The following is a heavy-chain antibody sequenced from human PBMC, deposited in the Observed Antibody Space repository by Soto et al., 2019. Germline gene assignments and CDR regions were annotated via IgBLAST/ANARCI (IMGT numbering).Heavy chain of an antibody. D-gene: IGHD3-10*01. CDR3: AHRRGGSAYPNWFDP. Sequence: QITLKESGPPLVKPTQTLTLTCTFSGFSLSTSGVGVGWIRQPPGKALEWLALIYWDDDKRYSPSLKSRLTITKDTSKNQVVLTMTNMDPVDTATYYCAHRRGGSAYPNWFDPWGQGTLVTVSS. CDR2: IYWDDDK. V-gene: IGHV2-5*02. J-gene: IGHJ5*02. CDR1: GFSLSTSGVG.